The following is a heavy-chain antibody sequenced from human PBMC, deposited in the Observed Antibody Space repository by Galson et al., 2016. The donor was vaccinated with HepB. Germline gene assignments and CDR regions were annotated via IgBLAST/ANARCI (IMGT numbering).Heavy chain of an antibody. CDR2: IYYIGTT. D-gene: IGHD3-16*01. Sequence: SETLSLTCSVSGDSISSRAYHWGWIRQPPGKGLEWIGSIYYIGTTYYNPSPKSRVSISVDTSKSQFSLTLNSMTAADTAVYYCARQTYYDYVWGSYNSFDFWGQGTVVTVSS. V-gene: IGHV4-39*01. CDR3: ARQTYYDYVWGSYNSFDF. J-gene: IGHJ4*02. CDR1: GDSISSRAYH.